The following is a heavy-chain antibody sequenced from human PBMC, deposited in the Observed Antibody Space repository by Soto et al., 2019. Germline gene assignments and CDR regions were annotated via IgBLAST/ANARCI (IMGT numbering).Heavy chain of an antibody. Sequence: GGSLRLSCAASGFTFSSYAMSWVRQAPGKGLEWVSAISGSGGSTYYADSVKGRFTISRDNSKNTLYLQMNSLRAEDTAVYYCAKPPYYDSSGYYCSGGQGTLVTVSS. CDR1: GFTFSSYA. V-gene: IGHV3-23*01. CDR3: AKPPYYDSSGYYCS. D-gene: IGHD3-22*01. J-gene: IGHJ4*02. CDR2: ISGSGGST.